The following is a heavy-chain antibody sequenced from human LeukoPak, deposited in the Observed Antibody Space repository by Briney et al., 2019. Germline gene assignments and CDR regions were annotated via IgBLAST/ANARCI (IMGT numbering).Heavy chain of an antibody. D-gene: IGHD5-18*01. CDR2: IYHSGST. CDR3: ARLMLGYSYGFDY. CDR1: GGSISSSNW. J-gene: IGHJ4*02. V-gene: IGHV4-4*02. Sequence: PSETLSLTCAVSGGSISSSNWWSWVRLPPGKGLEWIGEIYHSGSTNYNPSLKSRVTISVDKSKNQFSLKLNSVTAADTAVYYCARLMLGYSYGFDYWGQGTLVTVSS.